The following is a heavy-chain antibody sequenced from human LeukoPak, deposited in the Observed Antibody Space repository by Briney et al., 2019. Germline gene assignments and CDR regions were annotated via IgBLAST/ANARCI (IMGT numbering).Heavy chain of an antibody. Sequence: ASVKVSCKASGYTFTSYGISWVRQAPGQGLEWMGWISAYNGNTNYAQKLQGRVTMTTDTSTSTAYIELRSLRSDDTAVYFCARGPYSYDSSGAFDIWGQGTMVTVSS. D-gene: IGHD3-22*01. J-gene: IGHJ3*02. CDR1: GYTFTSYG. CDR2: ISAYNGNT. V-gene: IGHV1-18*01. CDR3: ARGPYSYDSSGAFDI.